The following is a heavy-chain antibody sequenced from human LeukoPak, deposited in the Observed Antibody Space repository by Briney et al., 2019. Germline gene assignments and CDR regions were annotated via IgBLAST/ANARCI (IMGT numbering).Heavy chain of an antibody. V-gene: IGHV1-18*01. CDR1: DYTFTSYG. CDR2: ISAYNGNT. CDR3: ARGRWYNWNDGFDY. Sequence: ASVKVSCKASDYTFTSYGISWVRQAPGQGLEWMGWISAYNGNTNYAQKLQGRVTMTTDTSTSTAYMELRSLRSDDTAVYYCARGRWYNWNDGFDYWGQGTLVTVSS. D-gene: IGHD1-20*01. J-gene: IGHJ4*02.